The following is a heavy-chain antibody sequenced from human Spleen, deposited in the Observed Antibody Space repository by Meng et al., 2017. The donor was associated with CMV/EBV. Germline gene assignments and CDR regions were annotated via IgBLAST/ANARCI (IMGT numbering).Heavy chain of an antibody. D-gene: IGHD2-2*01. CDR3: ARQRYQRYFDY. J-gene: IGHJ4*02. Sequence: GESLKISCAASGFTLSGYEMNWVRQAPGKGLEWVSYISRSGTTIFYADSAQGRFIISRDDAKNSLYLQMNSLRAEDTAVYYCARQRYQRYFDYWGQGTLVTVSS. CDR1: GFTLSGYE. CDR2: ISRSGTTI. V-gene: IGHV3-48*03.